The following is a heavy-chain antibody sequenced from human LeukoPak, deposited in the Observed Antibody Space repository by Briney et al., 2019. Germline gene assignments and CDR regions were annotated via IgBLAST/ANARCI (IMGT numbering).Heavy chain of an antibody. Sequence: GGSLRLSCAASGFTFSSYAMSWVRQAPGEGLEWVSAISGSGGSTYYADSVKGRFTISRDNAKNTLYLQMTSLRVEDTAVYYCVRDYYGSGKTRWFDPWGQGTLVTVSS. J-gene: IGHJ5*02. CDR3: VRDYYGSGKTRWFDP. CDR2: ISGSGGST. D-gene: IGHD3-10*01. V-gene: IGHV3-23*01. CDR1: GFTFSSYA.